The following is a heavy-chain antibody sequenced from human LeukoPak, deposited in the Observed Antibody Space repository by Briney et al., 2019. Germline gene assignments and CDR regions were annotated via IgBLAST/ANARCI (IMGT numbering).Heavy chain of an antibody. D-gene: IGHD3-10*01. CDR3: TRRSVPWFGELTYDAFDI. CDR1: GFTFGDYA. V-gene: IGHV3-49*04. CDR2: IRSKAYGGTT. Sequence: GGSLRLSCTASGFTFGDYAMSWVRQAPGKGLEWVGFIRSKAYGGTTEYAASVKGRFTISRDDSKSIAYLQMNSLKTEDTAVYYCTRRSVPWFGELTYDAFDIWGQGTMVTVSS. J-gene: IGHJ3*02.